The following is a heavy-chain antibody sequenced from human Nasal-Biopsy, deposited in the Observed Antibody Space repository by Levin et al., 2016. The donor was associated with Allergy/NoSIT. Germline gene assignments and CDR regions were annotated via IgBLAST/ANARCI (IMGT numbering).Heavy chain of an antibody. Sequence: ASVKVSCKASGYTFTNHYLHWVRQAPGQGLEWIGVINPSGDITAYGQNFQGRVTMTREPSTSTVYMELTSLRFEDRAVYFCARDRSECTGGNCFYDHYYSYDGMDVWGQGTTVTVSS. J-gene: IGHJ6*02. CDR3: ARDRSECTGGNCFYDHYYSYDGMDV. CDR1: GYTFTNHY. CDR2: INPSGDIT. D-gene: IGHD2-15*01. V-gene: IGHV1-46*01.